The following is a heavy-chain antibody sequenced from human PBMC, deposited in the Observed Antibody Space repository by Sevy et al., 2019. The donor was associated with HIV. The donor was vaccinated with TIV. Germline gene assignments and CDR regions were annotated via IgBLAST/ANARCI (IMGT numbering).Heavy chain of an antibody. D-gene: IGHD6-19*01. CDR1: GGSVSSGSYY. CDR3: ARDGGGAVAGTNWFDP. J-gene: IGHJ5*02. CDR2: IYYSGST. Sequence: SETLSRTCTVSGGSVSSGSYYWSWIRQPPGKGLEWIGYIYYSGSTNYNPSLKSRVTISVDTSKNQFSLRLSSVTAGDTAVYYCARDGGGAVAGTNWFDPWGQGTLVTVSS. V-gene: IGHV4-61*01.